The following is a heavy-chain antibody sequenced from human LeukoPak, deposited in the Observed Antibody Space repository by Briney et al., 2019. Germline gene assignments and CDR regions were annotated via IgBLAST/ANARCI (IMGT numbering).Heavy chain of an antibody. CDR2: ISGSGGST. J-gene: IGHJ4*02. CDR3: AKGIEPHGSSLPFDY. CDR1: GFTFSSYA. D-gene: IGHD1-26*01. V-gene: IGHV3-23*01. Sequence: PGGSLRLSCAASGFTFSSYAMSWVRQAPGKGLEWVSAISGSGGSTYYADSVKGRFTISRDNSKNTLYLQMNSLRAEDTAVYYCAKGIEPHGSSLPFDYWGQGTLVTVSS.